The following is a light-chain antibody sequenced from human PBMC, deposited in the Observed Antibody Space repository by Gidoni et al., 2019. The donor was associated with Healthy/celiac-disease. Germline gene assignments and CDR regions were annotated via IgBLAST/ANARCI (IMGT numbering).Light chain of an antibody. CDR3: CSYAGSVL. CDR1: SSDVGSYNF. CDR2: EGS. J-gene: IGLJ2*01. V-gene: IGLV2-23*01. Sequence: QSALTQPASVSGSPGQSITLSCTGTSSDVGSYNFVPLYQQPPGKAPKLMIYEGSKRSSGVSNRFSGSKSGNTASLTISGLQAEDEADYYCCSYAGSVLFGGGTKLTVL.